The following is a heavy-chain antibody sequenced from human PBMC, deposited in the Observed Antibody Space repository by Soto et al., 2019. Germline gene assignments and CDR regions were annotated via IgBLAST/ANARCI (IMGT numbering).Heavy chain of an antibody. CDR2: IYSGGYT. CDR1: GFTVSNNY. J-gene: IGHJ4*02. CDR3: AAQRGGGGY. V-gene: IGHV3-53*01. D-gene: IGHD6-25*01. Sequence: EVQLVESGGGLIQPGGSLRLSCAVSGFTVSNNYMSWVRQAPGKGLEGVSVIYSGGYTAYGDSVKGRFTISRDNSKNTLNVQMKSRRAGGRAVYYGAAQRGGGGYWGQGTLVTVSS.